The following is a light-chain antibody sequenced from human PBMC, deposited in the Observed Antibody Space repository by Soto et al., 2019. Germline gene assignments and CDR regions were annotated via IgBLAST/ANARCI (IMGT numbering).Light chain of an antibody. Sequence: EMVLTQSPATLSLSPGERATLSCRASQSVSSYLAWYQQKPGQAPRLLIYDVSNRATGIPARFSGSGSGTDFTLTISSLEPEDFAIYYCQQRSNWPGTFGQGTKVEIK. V-gene: IGKV3-11*01. CDR2: DVS. J-gene: IGKJ1*01. CDR1: QSVSSY. CDR3: QQRSNWPGT.